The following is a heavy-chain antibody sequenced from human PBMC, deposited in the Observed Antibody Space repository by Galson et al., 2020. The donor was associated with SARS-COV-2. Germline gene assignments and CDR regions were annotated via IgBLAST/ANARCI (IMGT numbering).Heavy chain of an antibody. Sequence: GESLKISCAASGFTFSSYGMHWVRQAPGKGLEWVAAISYDGSNKYYADSVKGRFTISRDNSKNTLYLQMNSLRAEDTAVYYCAKASLYSSGWDVFDIWGQGAMVTVSS. CDR2: ISYDGSNK. D-gene: IGHD6-19*01. J-gene: IGHJ3*02. V-gene: IGHV3-30*18. CDR1: GFTFSSYG. CDR3: AKASLYSSGWDVFDI.